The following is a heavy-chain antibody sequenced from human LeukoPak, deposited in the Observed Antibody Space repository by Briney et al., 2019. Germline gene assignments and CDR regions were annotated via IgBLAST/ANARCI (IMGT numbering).Heavy chain of an antibody. Sequence: PSQTLSLTCTVSGGSISSGGYYWSWIRQHPGMGLEWIGYIYYSGSTYYNPSLKSRVTISVDTSKNQFSLKLSSVTGADTAVYYCARDGCSSSSCYTNWFDPCGQGTLVTVSS. D-gene: IGHD2-2*02. CDR2: IYYSGST. CDR3: ARDGCSSSSCYTNWFDP. CDR1: GGSISSGGYY. V-gene: IGHV4-31*03. J-gene: IGHJ5*02.